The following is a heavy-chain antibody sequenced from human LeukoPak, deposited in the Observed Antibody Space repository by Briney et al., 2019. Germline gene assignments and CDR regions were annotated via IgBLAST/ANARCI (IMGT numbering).Heavy chain of an antibody. D-gene: IGHD3-10*01. CDR3: ARGLGRELDGAFDI. J-gene: IGHJ3*02. CDR1: GFIVSSNY. CDR2: TYSGGRT. V-gene: IGHV3-53*01. Sequence: GGSLRLSCAASGFIVSSNYMSWVRQAPGKGLEWVSVTYSGGRTYYADSVKGRFTISRDNSRNTLYLRMNSLRAEDTAVYYCARGLGRELDGAFDIWGQGTMVTVSS.